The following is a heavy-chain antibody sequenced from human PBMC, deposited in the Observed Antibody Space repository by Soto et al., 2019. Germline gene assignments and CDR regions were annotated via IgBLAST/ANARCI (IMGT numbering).Heavy chain of an antibody. V-gene: IGHV4-31*03. CDR1: GGSISSGGYY. CDR3: ARGGWGGSGSYYNPYFDY. CDR2: IYYSGST. D-gene: IGHD3-10*01. J-gene: IGHJ4*02. Sequence: SETLSLTCTVSGGSISSGGYYWSWIRQHPGKGLEWIGYIYYSGSTYYNPSLKSRVTISVDTSKNQFSLKLSSVTAADTAVYYCARGGWGGSGSYYNPYFDYWGQGTLVTVSS.